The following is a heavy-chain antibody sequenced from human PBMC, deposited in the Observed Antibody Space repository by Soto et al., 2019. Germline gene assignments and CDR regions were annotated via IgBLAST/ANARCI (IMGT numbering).Heavy chain of an antibody. J-gene: IGHJ4*02. V-gene: IGHV4-39*01. CDR2: IYYSGST. Sequence: QLQLQESGPGLVKPSETLSLTCTVSGGSISSSSYYWGWIRQPPGKGLEWIGSIYYSGSTYYNPSLKSRVTISVDTAKKQFSLKIRSVTAADTAVYYCARQGEGGIVVVPAGLIDYWGQGTLVTVSS. CDR1: GGSISSSSYY. CDR3: ARQGEGGIVVVPAGLIDY. D-gene: IGHD2-2*01.